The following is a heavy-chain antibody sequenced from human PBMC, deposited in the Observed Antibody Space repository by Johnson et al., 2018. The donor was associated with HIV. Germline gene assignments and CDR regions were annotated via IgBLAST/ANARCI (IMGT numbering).Heavy chain of an antibody. Sequence: QVQLVESGGGLVQPGGSLRLSCAASGFTFSSSAMHWVRQAPGKGLEWVAIISYDGSNKNYADSVKGRFTVSRDNSKNTLFLQMNGLRAEDTAVYYCAREGRTGPDTFDIWGQGTMLTVSS. CDR3: AREGRTGPDTFDI. J-gene: IGHJ3*02. CDR1: GFTFSSSA. CDR2: ISYDGSNK. V-gene: IGHV3-30*04.